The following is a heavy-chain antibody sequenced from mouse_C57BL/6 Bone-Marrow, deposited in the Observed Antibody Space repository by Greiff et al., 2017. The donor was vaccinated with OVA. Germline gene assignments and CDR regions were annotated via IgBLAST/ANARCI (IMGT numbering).Heavy chain of an antibody. CDR2: ISSGSSTI. CDR3: ARRITTVVATDAY. D-gene: IGHD1-1*01. J-gene: IGHJ3*01. Sequence: EVKLVESGGGLVKPGGSLKLSCAASGFTFSDYGMHWVRQAPEKGLEWVAYISSGSSTIYYADTVKGRFTISRDKAKNTLFLQMTSLRSEDTAMYYCARRITTVVATDAYWGQGTLVTVSA. V-gene: IGHV5-17*01. CDR1: GFTFSDYG.